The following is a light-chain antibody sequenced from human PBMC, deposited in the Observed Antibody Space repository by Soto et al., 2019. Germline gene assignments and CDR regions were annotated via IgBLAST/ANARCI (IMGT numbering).Light chain of an antibody. J-gene: IGKJ5*01. Sequence: DVVMTQTPLSLSVAPGQPASISCKSGQSLLPITGETFLLWYLQKPGQSPQLLIYEVSTRVSGVPDRFSGSGSGTDFTLEISLVETDDVGIYYCMQSTQLPPSFGQGTRLEIK. CDR1: QSLLPITGETF. CDR3: MQSTQLPPS. CDR2: EVS. V-gene: IGKV2D-29*02.